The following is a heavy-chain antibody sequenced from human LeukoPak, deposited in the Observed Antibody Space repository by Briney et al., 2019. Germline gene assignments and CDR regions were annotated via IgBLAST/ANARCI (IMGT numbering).Heavy chain of an antibody. CDR3: AREDGSGWYWFNAFDI. CDR2: INAGNGNT. D-gene: IGHD6-19*01. CDR1: GYTFTSYA. V-gene: IGHV1-3*01. Sequence: ASVKVSCKASGYTFTSYAMHWVRQAPGQRLEWMGWINAGNGNTKYSQKFQGRVTITRDTSASTAYMELSSLRSEDTAVYYCAREDGSGWYWFNAFDIWGQGTMVTVSS. J-gene: IGHJ3*02.